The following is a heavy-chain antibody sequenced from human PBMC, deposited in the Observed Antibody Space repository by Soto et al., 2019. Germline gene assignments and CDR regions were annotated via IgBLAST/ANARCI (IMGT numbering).Heavy chain of an antibody. CDR2: ITSSGSSK. D-gene: IGHD3-3*01. CDR1: GFTFSSYE. CDR3: ACTYGSGYSPDLYYGMDV. V-gene: IGHV3-48*03. Sequence: GALRRPCAASGFTFSSYEMNWVRQAPGKGLEWVSRITSSGSSKYYAESVKGRFTISRDNAKNSLYLQMTSLRAEETAVYYSACTYGSGYSPDLYYGMDVWGQGTKVTVYS. J-gene: IGHJ6*02.